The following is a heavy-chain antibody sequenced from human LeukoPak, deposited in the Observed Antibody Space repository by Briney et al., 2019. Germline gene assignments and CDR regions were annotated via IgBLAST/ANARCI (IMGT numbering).Heavy chain of an antibody. CDR1: GFTFSNYW. Sequence: GGSLRLSCAASGFTFSNYWMTWVHQAPGKGLEWVANIKPDESEKYYVGSVKGRFTISRDNAKNSLYLQMNSLRAEDTAVYYCAKWGPYDILTGRINWGQGTLVTVSS. D-gene: IGHD3-9*01. CDR3: AKWGPYDILTGRIN. J-gene: IGHJ4*02. V-gene: IGHV3-7*03. CDR2: IKPDESEK.